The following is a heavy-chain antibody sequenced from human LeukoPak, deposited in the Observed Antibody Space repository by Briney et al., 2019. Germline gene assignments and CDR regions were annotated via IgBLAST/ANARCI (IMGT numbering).Heavy chain of an antibody. Sequence: GGSLRLSCAASGFTFSNYDMNWVRQAPGRGLEWVSHISSGGSIKYYADSLKGRFTISRDNAKNSLYLQMNSLRAEDTAVYYCARRYCSSTDCLFDYWGQGTLVTVSS. CDR1: GFTFSNYD. CDR2: ISSGGSIK. V-gene: IGHV3-48*03. CDR3: ARRYCSSTDCLFDY. J-gene: IGHJ4*02. D-gene: IGHD2-2*01.